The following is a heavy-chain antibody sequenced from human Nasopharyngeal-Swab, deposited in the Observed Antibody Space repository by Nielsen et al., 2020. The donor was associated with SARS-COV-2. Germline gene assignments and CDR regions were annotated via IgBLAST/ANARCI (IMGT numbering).Heavy chain of an antibody. CDR3: ANREVSCSCLPRYSYGLGV. Sequence: WIREPPGKGLEGGSVITGSGGNTYYSDSVKGRFTISRDNSKNTLYLQMNSLRAEDTAVYYCANREVSCSCLPRYSYGLGVWGQGTTVTVSS. D-gene: IGHD2-15*01. J-gene: IGHJ6*02. V-gene: IGHV3-23*01. CDR2: ITGSGGNT.